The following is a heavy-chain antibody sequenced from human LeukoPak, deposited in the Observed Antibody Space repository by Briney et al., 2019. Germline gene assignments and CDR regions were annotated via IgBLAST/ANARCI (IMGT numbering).Heavy chain of an antibody. V-gene: IGHV4-59*12. Sequence: SETLPLTCTVSGGSISSYFWSWIRQPPGKGLQWIGYIYYSGSTIYNPSLKSRVTISVDTSKNQFSLKLSSVTAADTAVYYCARGYSIFDYWGQGTLVTVSS. CDR3: ARGYSIFDY. D-gene: IGHD4-11*01. CDR2: IYYSGST. J-gene: IGHJ4*02. CDR1: GGSISSYF.